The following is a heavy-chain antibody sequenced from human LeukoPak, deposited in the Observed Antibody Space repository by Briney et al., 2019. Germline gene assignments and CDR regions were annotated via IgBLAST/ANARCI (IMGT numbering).Heavy chain of an antibody. CDR2: IYYSGST. CDR3: ARVEWFGELSPFDI. J-gene: IGHJ3*02. V-gene: IGHV4-59*01. D-gene: IGHD3-10*01. Sequence: SETLSLTCTVSGGSISSYYWTCIRQPPGEGLEWIGYIYYSGSTNYNPSLKSRVTISVDTSKNQFSLKLSSVTAADTAVYYCARVEWFGELSPFDIWGQGTMVTVSS. CDR1: GGSISSYY.